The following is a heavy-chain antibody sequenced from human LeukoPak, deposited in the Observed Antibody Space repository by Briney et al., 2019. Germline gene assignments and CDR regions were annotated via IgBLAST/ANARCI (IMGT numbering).Heavy chain of an antibody. J-gene: IGHJ4*02. D-gene: IGHD2-2*01. CDR1: GFTFSSYW. Sequence: GGSLRLSCAASGFTFSSYWMSWVRQAPGKGLEWVANIKQDGSEKYYVDSVKGRFTISRDNAKNSLYLQMNSLRAEDTAVYYCAKGVRYQLLSDLDYWGQGTLVTVSS. V-gene: IGHV3-7*01. CDR3: AKGVRYQLLSDLDY. CDR2: IKQDGSEK.